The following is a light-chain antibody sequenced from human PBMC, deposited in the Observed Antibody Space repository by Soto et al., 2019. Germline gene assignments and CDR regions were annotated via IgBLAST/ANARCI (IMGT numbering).Light chain of an antibody. Sequence: EIVLTQSPGTLSLSPGERATLSCTASQSVSRSYLAWYQQKPSQAPRLLIYGASSRATGIPDRFSGSGSGTDFTLTISRLEPEDFAVYYCQQYGGSPRTFGQGTKVEIK. CDR2: GAS. CDR3: QQYGGSPRT. J-gene: IGKJ1*01. V-gene: IGKV3-20*01. CDR1: QSVSRSY.